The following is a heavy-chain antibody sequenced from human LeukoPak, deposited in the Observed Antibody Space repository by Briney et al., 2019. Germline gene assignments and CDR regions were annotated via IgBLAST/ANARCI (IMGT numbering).Heavy chain of an antibody. CDR2: ISGSGAST. CDR3: AKDVGKWESLHFFDY. V-gene: IGHV3-23*01. CDR1: GFTVSSNY. Sequence: GGSLRLSCAASGFTVSSNYMSWVRQAPGKGLEWISGISGSGASTYYADSVKGRYTISRDDSRNTLYLQMNSLRGDDTAVYYCAKDVGKWESLHFFDYWGQGTLVTVSS. J-gene: IGHJ4*02. D-gene: IGHD1-26*01.